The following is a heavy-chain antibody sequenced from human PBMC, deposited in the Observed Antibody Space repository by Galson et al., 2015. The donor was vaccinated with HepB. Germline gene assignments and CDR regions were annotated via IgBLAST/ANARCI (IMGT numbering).Heavy chain of an antibody. CDR1: GFTFSNYA. V-gene: IGHV3-23*01. D-gene: IGHD3-22*01. J-gene: IGHJ4*02. CDR2: ITGSGSGT. Sequence: SLRLSCAASGFTFSNYAMSWVRQAPGKGLEWVSTITGSGSGTYYADSVKGRFTISRDNSKNTLYLQMNSLRAEDTAVYYCANASPYYYDSSGYYSFDYWGQGTLVTVSS. CDR3: ANASPYYYDSSGYYSFDY.